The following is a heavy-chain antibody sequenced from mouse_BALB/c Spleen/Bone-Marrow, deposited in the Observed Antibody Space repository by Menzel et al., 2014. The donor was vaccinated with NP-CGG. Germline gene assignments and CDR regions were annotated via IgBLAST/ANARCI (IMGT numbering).Heavy chain of an antibody. J-gene: IGHJ3*01. Sequence: QVQLQQPGAELAKPGASVKMSCKASGYTFTSYWMHWVKQRPGQGLEWIGYINPSTGYTEYNQKFKDKATLTAVKSSTTAYMQLRSLTSDDSAVYYCARDDYDAIAYWGQGTLVTVSA. D-gene: IGHD2-4*01. CDR2: INPSTGYT. V-gene: IGHV1-7*01. CDR3: ARDDYDAIAY. CDR1: GYTFTSYW.